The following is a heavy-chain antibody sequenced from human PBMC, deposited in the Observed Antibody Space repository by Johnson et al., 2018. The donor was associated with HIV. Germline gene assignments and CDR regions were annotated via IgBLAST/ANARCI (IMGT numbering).Heavy chain of an antibody. CDR1: GFSFTNAW. D-gene: IGHD6-19*01. CDR2: IKRKSDGGTT. CDR3: ASPRAVAGGGAFDI. V-gene: IGHV3-15*01. J-gene: IGHJ3*02. Sequence: VQLVESGGGLVKPGGSLRLSCAASGFSFTNAWMSWVRQAPGKGLEWVGHIKRKSDGGTTDYAAPVKGRFTISRDNSKNTLYLQMNSLRAEDTAVYYCASPRAVAGGGAFDIWGQGTMVTVSS.